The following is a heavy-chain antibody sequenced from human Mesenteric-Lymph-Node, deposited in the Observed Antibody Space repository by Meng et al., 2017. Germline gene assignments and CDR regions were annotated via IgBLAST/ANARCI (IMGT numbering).Heavy chain of an antibody. CDR3: ARDGQYYYDSSGPQTYFDY. CDR2: ISAYNGNT. J-gene: IGHJ4*02. Sequence: ASVKVSCKASGYTFTGYYMHWVRQAPGQGLEWMGWISAYNGNTNYAQKLQGRVTMTTDTSTSTAYMELRSLRSADTAVYYCARDGQYYYDSSGPQTYFDYWGQGTLVTVSS. CDR1: GYTFTGYY. V-gene: IGHV1-18*04. D-gene: IGHD3-22*01.